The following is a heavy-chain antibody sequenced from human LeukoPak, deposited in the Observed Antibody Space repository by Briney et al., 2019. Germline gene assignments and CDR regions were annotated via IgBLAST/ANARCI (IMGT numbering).Heavy chain of an antibody. CDR3: ARPPSRGYSSSFEY. D-gene: IGHD2-2*03. CDR1: GYSFPTYW. Sequence: GGSLKISCKGSGYSFPTYWIAWVRLMPGKGPEGMWIIYPDESNNIYSPAFKSQVTISADKSISTAYPQWSSLKASDTATYYCARPPSRGYSSSFEYWGQGTLVTVSS. CDR2: IYPDESNN. J-gene: IGHJ4*02. V-gene: IGHV5-51*01.